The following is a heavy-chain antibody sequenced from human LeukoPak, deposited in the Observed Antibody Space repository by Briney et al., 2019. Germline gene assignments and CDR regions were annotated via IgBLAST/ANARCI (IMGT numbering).Heavy chain of an antibody. CDR1: GFTFSSYW. J-gene: IGHJ3*01. CDR2: INSDGSST. D-gene: IGHD3-22*01. V-gene: IGHV3-74*01. CDR3: ARGRVVIRGQDASDV. Sequence: GSLRLSCAASGFTFSSYWMHWVRQAPGKGLVWVSRINSDGSSTSYADSVKGRFTISRDNAKNSLYLQMNSLRTEDTALYFCARGRVVIRGQDASDVWGQGTVVTVSS.